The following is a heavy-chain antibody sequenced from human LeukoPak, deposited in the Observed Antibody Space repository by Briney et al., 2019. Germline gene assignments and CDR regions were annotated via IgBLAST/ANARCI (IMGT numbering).Heavy chain of an antibody. Sequence: GGSLRLSCVASGLTFDDYAMHWVRQAPGKGLEWVSGISWSSGSIGFADSVKGRITIPRDNSKNTLYLQMNSLRAEDTAVFYCAKDRGRTHYYYMDVWGKGTTVTISS. CDR3: AKDRGRTHYYYMDV. D-gene: IGHD3-10*01. CDR2: ISWSSGSI. J-gene: IGHJ6*03. V-gene: IGHV3-9*01. CDR1: GLTFDDYA.